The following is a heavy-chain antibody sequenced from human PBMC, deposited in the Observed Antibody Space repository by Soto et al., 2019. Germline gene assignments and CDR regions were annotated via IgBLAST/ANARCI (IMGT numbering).Heavy chain of an antibody. D-gene: IGHD3-10*01. V-gene: IGHV4-31*03. CDR2: IYYSGST. CDR3: ARGSTTDYSGSGSHYSFADY. Sequence: QVQLQESGPGLVKPSQTLSLTCTVSGGSISSGGYYWSWIRQHPGKGLEWIGYIYYSGSTYYNPSPYGRVTISVDTSQNQFSLKLSSVTAADTAVYYCARGSTTDYSGSGSHYSFADYWGQGTLVTVSS. J-gene: IGHJ4*02. CDR1: GGSISSGGYY.